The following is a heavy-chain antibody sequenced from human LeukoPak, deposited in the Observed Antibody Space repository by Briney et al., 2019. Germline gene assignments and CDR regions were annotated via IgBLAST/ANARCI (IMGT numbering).Heavy chain of an antibody. CDR3: AKDLTGFSDY. J-gene: IGHJ4*02. CDR1: GFTFSSYG. D-gene: IGHD4-11*01. V-gene: IGHV3-30*18. Sequence: GGSLRLPCAASGFTFSSYGMHWVRQAPGKGLEWVAVISYDGSNKYYADSVKGRFTISRDNSKNTLYLQMNSLRAEDTAVYYCAKDLTGFSDYWGQGTLVTVSS. CDR2: ISYDGSNK.